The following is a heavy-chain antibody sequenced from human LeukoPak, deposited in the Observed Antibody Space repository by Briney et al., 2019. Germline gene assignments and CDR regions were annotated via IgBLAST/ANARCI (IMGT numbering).Heavy chain of an antibody. Sequence: GGSLRLSCAASGFTFSSYAMSWVRQAPGKGLEWVSTITGSGANTYYAESVKGRFTISRDNAKNPLYLQMNSLRAEDTAVYYCARDDSYGLDYWGQGTRVTVSS. V-gene: IGHV3-23*01. CDR1: GFTFSSYA. J-gene: IGHJ4*02. D-gene: IGHD5-18*01. CDR3: ARDDSYGLDY. CDR2: ITGSGANT.